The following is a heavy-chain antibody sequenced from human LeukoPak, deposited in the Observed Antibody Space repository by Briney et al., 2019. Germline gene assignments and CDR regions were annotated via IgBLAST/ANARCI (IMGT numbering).Heavy chain of an antibody. CDR3: ARDIAYDSSGYYSPHFDY. V-gene: IGHV3-53*01. CDR2: IYSGGST. J-gene: IGHJ4*02. Sequence: GGSLRLSCAASGFTVSSNYMSWVRQARGKGLEWVSVIYSGGSTYYADSVKGRFTISRDNSKNTLYLQMNSLRAEDTAVYYCARDIAYDSSGYYSPHFDYWGQGTLVTVS. CDR1: GFTVSSNY. D-gene: IGHD3-22*01.